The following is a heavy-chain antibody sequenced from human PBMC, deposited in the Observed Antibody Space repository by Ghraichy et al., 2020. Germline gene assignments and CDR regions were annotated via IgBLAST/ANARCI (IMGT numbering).Heavy chain of an antibody. CDR2: MNPNSGNT. D-gene: IGHD3-10*01. CDR3: ARGNPPMVQGVIITLSH. V-gene: IGHV1-8*01. J-gene: IGHJ4*02. Sequence: ASVKVSCKASGYTFTSYDINWVRQATGQGLEWMGWMNPNSGNTGYAQKFQGRVTMTRNTSISTAYMELSSLRSEDTAVYYCARGNPPMVQGVIITLSHWGQGPLVTVSS. CDR1: GYTFTSYD.